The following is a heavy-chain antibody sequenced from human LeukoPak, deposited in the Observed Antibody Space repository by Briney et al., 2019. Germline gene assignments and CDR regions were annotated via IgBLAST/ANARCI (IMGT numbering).Heavy chain of an antibody. D-gene: IGHD1-14*01. CDR2: ISGSDRSI. J-gene: IGHJ6*03. CDR3: AKHLKSVPGIYYYMDV. V-gene: IGHV3-23*01. Sequence: GGSLRLSCAASGFTFSSYSMNWVRQAPGKGLEWVSVISGSDRSIYYADSVKGRFTISRDNSKNTVYLQMNSLRAEDTAVYYCAKHLKSVPGIYYYMDVWGKGPRSPSP. CDR1: GFTFSSYS.